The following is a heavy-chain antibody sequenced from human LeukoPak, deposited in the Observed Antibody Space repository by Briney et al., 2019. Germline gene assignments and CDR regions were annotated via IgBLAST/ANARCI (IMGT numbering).Heavy chain of an antibody. CDR3: ARGPYSSSWAFDY. Sequence: GGSLRLSCAASGFTFSSYSMNWVRQAPGKGLEWVSSISSSSSYIYYADSVKGRFTISRDNAKNSLYLQMNSLRAEDTAVYYCARGPYSSSWAFDYWGQGTLVTVSS. CDR1: GFTFSSYS. D-gene: IGHD6-13*01. CDR2: ISSSSSYI. J-gene: IGHJ4*02. V-gene: IGHV3-21*01.